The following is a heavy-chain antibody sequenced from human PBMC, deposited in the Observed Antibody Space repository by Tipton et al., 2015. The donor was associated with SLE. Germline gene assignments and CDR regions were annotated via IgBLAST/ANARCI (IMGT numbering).Heavy chain of an antibody. J-gene: IGHJ4*02. Sequence: SPSFQGHVTISVDKSISTAYLQWSSLKASDTAMYYCARHEGYGDYLFDYWGQGTLVSVSS. D-gene: IGHD4-17*01. CDR3: ARHEGYGDYLFDY. V-gene: IGHV5-10-1*01.